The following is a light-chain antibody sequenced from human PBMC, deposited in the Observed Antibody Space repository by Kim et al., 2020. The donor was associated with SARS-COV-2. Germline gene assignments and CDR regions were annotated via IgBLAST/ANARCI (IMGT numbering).Light chain of an antibody. CDR2: GAS. CDR1: QNIDNW. Sequence: DIQMTQSPSSLSASVGDKITITCRASQNIDNWLAWYQQKPGKAPKSLIYGASGLHSGVPSRFSGRGSGTDFTLTINGLQPEDFATYYCQQHSAYPRTFGPGTKVDIK. V-gene: IGKV1D-16*01. J-gene: IGKJ1*01. CDR3: QQHSAYPRT.